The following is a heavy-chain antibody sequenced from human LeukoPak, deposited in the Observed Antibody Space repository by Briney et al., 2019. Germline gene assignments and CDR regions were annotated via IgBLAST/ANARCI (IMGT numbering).Heavy chain of an antibody. Sequence: GGSLRLSCAASGFTFSSYSMNWVRQAPGKGLEWVSSISSSSSYIYYVDSVKGRFTISRDNSKNTLYLQMNSLRAEDTAVYYCALYCSGGSCYSMGGAFDIWGQGTVVTVSS. V-gene: IGHV3-21*04. CDR1: GFTFSSYS. CDR3: ALYCSGGSCYSMGGAFDI. D-gene: IGHD2-15*01. CDR2: ISSSSSYI. J-gene: IGHJ3*02.